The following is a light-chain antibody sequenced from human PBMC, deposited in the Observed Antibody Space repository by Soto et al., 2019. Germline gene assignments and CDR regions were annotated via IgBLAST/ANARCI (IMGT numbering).Light chain of an antibody. CDR3: QQYDSTLWT. V-gene: IGKV3-20*01. Sequence: EMVLTQSPATLSVSPGERATLSCRASQSVSSYLAWYQQRPGQAPRLLIYEASSRDTGIPDRFSGSGSGTDFTLTTIRLEPEDFAVYYCQQYDSTLWTFGQGTKVDIK. J-gene: IGKJ1*01. CDR2: EAS. CDR1: QSVSSY.